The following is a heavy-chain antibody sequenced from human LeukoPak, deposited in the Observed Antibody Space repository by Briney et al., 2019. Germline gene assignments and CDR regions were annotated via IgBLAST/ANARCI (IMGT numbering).Heavy chain of an antibody. CDR2: INTDGSVT. J-gene: IGHJ4*02. D-gene: IGHD3-3*01. Sequence: GGSLRLSCSASGFTFSSYWMHWVRQDPGKGLVWVSRINTDGSVTNYADSVKGRFTISRDNAKNTLSLQMNSLRAEDTAVYYCTRDGVSRYHGYWGLGTLVTVSS. CDR3: TRDGVSRYHGY. CDR1: GFTFSSYW. V-gene: IGHV3-74*01.